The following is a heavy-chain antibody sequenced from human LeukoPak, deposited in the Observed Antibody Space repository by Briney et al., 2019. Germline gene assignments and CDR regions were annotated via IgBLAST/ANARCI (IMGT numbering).Heavy chain of an antibody. CDR3: AREGGFYRPLDY. Sequence: SETLPLTCGVSGGSITTTNWWSWVRQPPGKGLEWIGEVHLDGRTNYNPSLESRLTISVDLSENHISLRLTSVTAADTAVYYCAREGGFYRPLDYSGQGTMVTDSS. V-gene: IGHV4-4*02. J-gene: IGHJ4*02. D-gene: IGHD3-3*01. CDR1: GGSITTTNW. CDR2: VHLDGRT.